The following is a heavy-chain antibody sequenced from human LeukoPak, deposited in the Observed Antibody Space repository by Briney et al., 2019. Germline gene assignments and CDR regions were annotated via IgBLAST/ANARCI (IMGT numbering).Heavy chain of an antibody. Sequence: ASVKVSCKASGYTFTSYDINWVRQATGQGLEWMGWMNPNSGNTGYAQKFQGRVTMTRNTSISTAYMELSSLRSEDTAVYYCARDQGGTYYPDYWGQGTLVTVSS. CDR3: ARDQGGTYYPDY. V-gene: IGHV1-8*01. CDR2: MNPNSGNT. CDR1: GYTFTSYD. J-gene: IGHJ4*02. D-gene: IGHD1-26*01.